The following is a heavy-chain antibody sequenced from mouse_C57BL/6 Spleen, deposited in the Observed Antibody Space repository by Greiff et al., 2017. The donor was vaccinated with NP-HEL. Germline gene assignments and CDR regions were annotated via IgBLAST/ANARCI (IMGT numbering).Heavy chain of an antibody. CDR2: IDPETGGT. D-gene: IGHD2-12*01. CDR1: GYTFTDYE. J-gene: IGHJ2*01. V-gene: IGHV1-15*01. CDR3: TRLRQEGYFDY. Sequence: QVQLQQSGAELVRPGASVTLSCKASGYTFTDYEMHWVKQTPVHGLEWIGAIDPETGGTAYNQKFKGKAILTADKSSSTAYMELRSLTSEDSAVYYCTRLRQEGYFDYWGQGTTLTVSS.